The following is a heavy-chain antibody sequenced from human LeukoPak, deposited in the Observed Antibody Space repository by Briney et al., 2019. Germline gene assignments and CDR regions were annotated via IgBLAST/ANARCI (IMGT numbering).Heavy chain of an antibody. CDR1: GGTFSSYV. CDR3: ARAPNKFEGGLYDP. Sequence: ASVKVSCKASGGTFSSYVISWVPQAPRQGLEWMGRILPILGIADYAQKFQGRVTITADKSTSTAYMELSSLRSEDTAVYYCARAPNKFEGGLYDPWGQGTLVTVSS. J-gene: IGHJ5*02. V-gene: IGHV1-69*04. D-gene: IGHD6-19*01. CDR2: ILPILGIA.